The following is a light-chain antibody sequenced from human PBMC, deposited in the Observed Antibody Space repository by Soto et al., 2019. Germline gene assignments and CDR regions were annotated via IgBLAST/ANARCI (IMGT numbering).Light chain of an antibody. CDR2: AES. V-gene: IGKV1-27*01. Sequence: DIQMTQSPSSLSESMGDRVAITCRASQAISNSLAWYQQKTGKPPQIVIYAESTLQSGVPSRFSGSGSGTDLTLTISGLQPEDLATYYCQSYNTARPTCGQGTRLEIK. J-gene: IGKJ5*01. CDR1: QAISNS. CDR3: QSYNTARPT.